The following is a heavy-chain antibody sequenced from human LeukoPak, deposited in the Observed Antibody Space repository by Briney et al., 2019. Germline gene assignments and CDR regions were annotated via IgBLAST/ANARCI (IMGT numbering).Heavy chain of an antibody. CDR1: GDSMSTYY. CDR2: IYYSGST. CDR3: ARRSAFTVSFDY. V-gene: IGHV4-59*08. Sequence: SETLSLTCTVSGDSMSTYYWSWIRQPPGKGLEWIGYIYYSGSTNYNPFLKSRITISVDTSKNQFSLKLNSVTAADTAVYFCARRSAFTVSFDYWGQGTLVTVSS. D-gene: IGHD4-17*01. J-gene: IGHJ4*02.